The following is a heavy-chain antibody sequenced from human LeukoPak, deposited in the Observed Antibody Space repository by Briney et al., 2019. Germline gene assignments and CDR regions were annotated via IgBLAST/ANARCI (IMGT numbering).Heavy chain of an antibody. D-gene: IGHD3-16*01. J-gene: IGHJ4*02. CDR3: ASGSLASYFDH. V-gene: IGHV1-2*02. CDR2: INPNSGGT. Sequence: ASVKVSCKASGYTFSGYYMHWGRQAPGQGREWRGWINPNSGGTKYVQKFQGRVTTTRDTSISTAYMELSRLRSDDTAVYYCASGSLASYFDHWGQGTLVTVSS. CDR1: GYTFSGYY.